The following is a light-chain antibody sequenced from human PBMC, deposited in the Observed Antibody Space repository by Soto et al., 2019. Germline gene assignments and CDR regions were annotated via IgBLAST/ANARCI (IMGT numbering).Light chain of an antibody. V-gene: IGLV1-40*01. CDR3: QSYDSSLSVV. J-gene: IGLJ2*01. CDR2: GNS. CDR1: SSNIGAGYD. Sequence: QSVLTQPPSVSGAPGQRVTISCTGSSSNIGAGYDVHWYQQLPGTAPKLLIYGNSNRPSGVPVRFSGSKSGTSASLAITGLRAEDEADYYCQSYDSSLSVVFGGGTKLTVL.